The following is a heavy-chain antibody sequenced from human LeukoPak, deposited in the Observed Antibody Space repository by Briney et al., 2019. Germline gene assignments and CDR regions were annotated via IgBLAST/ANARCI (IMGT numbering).Heavy chain of an antibody. D-gene: IGHD2-15*01. CDR2: ISGSGGST. CDR3: AKDYIVVVVAANYFDY. J-gene: IGHJ4*02. CDR1: GFTFSSYA. V-gene: IGHV3-23*01. Sequence: GGSLRLSCAASGFTFSSYAMSWVRQAPGEGLEWVSAISGSGGSTYYADSVKGRFTISRDNSKNTLYLQMNSLRAEDTAVYYCAKDYIVVVVAANYFDYWGQGTLVTVSS.